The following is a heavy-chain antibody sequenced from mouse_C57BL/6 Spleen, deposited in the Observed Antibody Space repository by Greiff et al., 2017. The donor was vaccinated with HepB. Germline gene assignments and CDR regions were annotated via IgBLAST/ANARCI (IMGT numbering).Heavy chain of an antibody. Sequence: QVQLQQSGAELVRPGASVTLSCKASGYTFTDYEMHWVKQTPVHGLEWIGAIDPETGGTAYNQKFKGKAILTADKSSSTAYMELRSLTSEDSSVYYCTLHRYYYSDYWVQGTTLTVSS. CDR3: TLHRYYYSDY. J-gene: IGHJ2*01. V-gene: IGHV1-15*01. CDR2: IDPETGGT. CDR1: GYTFTDYE.